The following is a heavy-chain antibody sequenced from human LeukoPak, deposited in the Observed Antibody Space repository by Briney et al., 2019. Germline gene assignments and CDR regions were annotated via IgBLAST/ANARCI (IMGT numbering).Heavy chain of an antibody. CDR2: IFPTSREI. V-gene: IGHV3-23*01. CDR1: GFTFSSFA. Sequence: GGSLRLSCAASGFTFSSFAMIWVRQPPGKGLEWVSSIFPTSREIHYADSVRGRFTISRDNSKSTLYLQMNSLRAEDTAVYYCARAIFGVVIIYGRDYWFDPWGQGTLVTVSS. J-gene: IGHJ5*02. D-gene: IGHD3-3*01. CDR3: ARAIFGVVIIYGRDYWFDP.